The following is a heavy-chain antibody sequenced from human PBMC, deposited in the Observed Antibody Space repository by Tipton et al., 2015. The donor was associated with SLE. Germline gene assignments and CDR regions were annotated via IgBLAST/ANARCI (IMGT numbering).Heavy chain of an antibody. J-gene: IGHJ5*02. CDR3: ARHVEGIITTNL. V-gene: IGHV5-51*01. Sequence: QLVQSGAEVKKPGESLQISCKASGYIFTSYWIGWVRQMPGKGLEWMGMIYPGDSDTRYSPSFQGQVTISADMSINTAYLQWSSLKASDTAMYYCARHVEGIITTNLWGQGTLVTVSS. CDR1: GYIFTSYW. CDR2: IYPGDSDT. D-gene: IGHD3-22*01.